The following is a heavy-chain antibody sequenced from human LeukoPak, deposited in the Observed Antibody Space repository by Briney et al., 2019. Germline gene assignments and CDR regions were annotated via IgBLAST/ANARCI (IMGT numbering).Heavy chain of an antibody. D-gene: IGHD6-19*01. J-gene: IGHJ4*02. Sequence: SETLSLTCTVSGGSISSYYWSWIRKPPGKGLEWIGYIYYSGSTNYNPSLKSRVTISVDTSKNQFSLKLSSVTAADTAVYYCASQYSSGWYGSDYWGQGTLVTVSS. CDR1: GGSISSYY. CDR3: ASQYSSGWYGSDY. V-gene: IGHV4-59*08. CDR2: IYYSGST.